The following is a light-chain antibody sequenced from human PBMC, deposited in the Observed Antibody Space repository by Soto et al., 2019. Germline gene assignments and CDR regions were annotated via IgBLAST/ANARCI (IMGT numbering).Light chain of an antibody. J-gene: IGLJ1*01. CDR1: SSDGGSYNY. Sequence: SALTQPASVSGSPGQSITISCTGTSSDGGSYNYVSWYQQHPGEAPRLMIYASSNRPSGVSHRFSGSRSGNTASLTISGLQAEDEADYFCSSYTSGSTLYVFGSGTKVTVL. V-gene: IGLV2-14*01. CDR2: ASS. CDR3: SSYTSGSTLYV.